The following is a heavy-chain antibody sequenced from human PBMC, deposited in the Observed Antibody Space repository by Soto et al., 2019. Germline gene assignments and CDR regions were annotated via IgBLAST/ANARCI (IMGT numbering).Heavy chain of an antibody. CDR3: ARWVGATSFDY. J-gene: IGHJ4*02. Sequence: QVQLQESGPGLVKPSQTLSLTCTVSGGSISSGGYNWSWIRQHPGQGLDWIGYIYYSGSTYYNPSPKSRVTISVDTSKNQVSLTLSSLTAADTAVYYCARWVGATSFDYWGQGTLVTVSS. CDR1: GGSISSGGYN. D-gene: IGHD1-26*01. CDR2: IYYSGST. V-gene: IGHV4-31*03.